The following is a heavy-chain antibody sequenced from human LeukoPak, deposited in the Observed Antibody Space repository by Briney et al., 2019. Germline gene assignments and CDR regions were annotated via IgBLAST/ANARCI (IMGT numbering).Heavy chain of an antibody. CDR2: ISYDGSNK. J-gene: IGHJ6*02. Sequence: PGGSLRLSCAASGFTFSSYAMHWVRQAPGKGLEWVAVISYDGSNKYYADSVKGRFTISRDSSMNTLYLQMNSLRAEDTAVYYCARDTYNMDVWGQGTTVTVSS. D-gene: IGHD5-24*01. CDR3: ARDTYNMDV. V-gene: IGHV3-30-3*01. CDR1: GFTFSSYA.